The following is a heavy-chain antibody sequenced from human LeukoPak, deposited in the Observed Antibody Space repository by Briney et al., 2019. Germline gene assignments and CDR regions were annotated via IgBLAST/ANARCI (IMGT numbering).Heavy chain of an antibody. CDR3: ARVIKGSDFWSGYFLDY. J-gene: IGHJ4*02. Sequence: SETLSLTCTVSGGSISSGGYYWSWIRQPPGKGLEWIGYIYHSGSTYYNPSLKSRVTISVDRSKNQFSLKLSSVTAADTAVYYCARVIKGSDFWSGYFLDYWGQGTLVTVSS. D-gene: IGHD3-3*01. CDR2: IYHSGST. V-gene: IGHV4-30-2*01. CDR1: GGSISSGGYY.